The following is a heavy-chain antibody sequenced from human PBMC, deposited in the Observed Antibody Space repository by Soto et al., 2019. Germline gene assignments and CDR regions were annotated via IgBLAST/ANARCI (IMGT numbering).Heavy chain of an antibody. Sequence: GGSLRLSCAASEFTFSNYAMSWVRQAPGKGLEWVSGISGSGGSTHYADSVKGRFTISRDKSKNTLYLQMNSLRAEDTAVYYCAKVGSRVGAASPPILYYFDYWGQGTLVTVSS. V-gene: IGHV3-23*01. J-gene: IGHJ4*02. CDR3: AKVGSRVGAASPPILYYFDY. CDR1: EFTFSNYA. D-gene: IGHD1-26*01. CDR2: ISGSGGST.